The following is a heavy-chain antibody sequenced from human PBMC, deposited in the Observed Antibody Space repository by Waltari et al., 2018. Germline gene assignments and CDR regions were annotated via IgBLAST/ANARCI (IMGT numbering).Heavy chain of an antibody. CDR1: GGSISSYY. CDR3: ARFSGYLYYFDY. CDR2: IYYSGST. V-gene: IGHV4-59*01. J-gene: IGHJ4*02. D-gene: IGHD5-12*01. Sequence: QVQLQESGPGLVKPSETLSLTCTVSGGSISSYYWSWIRQPPGKGLEWIGYIYYSGSTNYNPSLKSRVTISVDTSKNQFSLKLSSVTAADTVVYYCARFSGYLYYFDYWGQGTLVTVSS.